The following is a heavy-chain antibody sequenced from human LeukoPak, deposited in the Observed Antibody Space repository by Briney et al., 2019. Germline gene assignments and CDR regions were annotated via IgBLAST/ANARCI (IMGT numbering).Heavy chain of an antibody. CDR3: ARGRIAAAGRGYFDY. Sequence: SETLSLTCAVYGGCFSGYYWSWIRQPPGKGLEWIGEINHSGSTNYNPSLKSRVTISVDTSKNQFSLKLSSVTAADTAVYYCARGRIAAAGRGYFDYWGQGTLVTVSS. J-gene: IGHJ4*02. CDR2: INHSGST. D-gene: IGHD6-13*01. CDR1: GGCFSGYY. V-gene: IGHV4-34*01.